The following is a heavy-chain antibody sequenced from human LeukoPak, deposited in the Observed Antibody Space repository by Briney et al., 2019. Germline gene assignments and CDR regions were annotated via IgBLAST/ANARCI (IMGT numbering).Heavy chain of an antibody. D-gene: IGHD4-11*01. J-gene: IGHJ4*02. Sequence: PSGTPSLTCTVSGGSLSSSSYYWGWVRPPPRKGVGWVGTIFYSGSTYYNPSLKSRVTVSVDTSKNQFSLKVSSVTAADTAVYYCARHAAIRNYVGSLDSWGQGTLVTVSS. V-gene: IGHV4-39*01. CDR3: ARHAAIRNYVGSLDS. CDR2: IFYSGST. CDR1: GGSLSSSSYY.